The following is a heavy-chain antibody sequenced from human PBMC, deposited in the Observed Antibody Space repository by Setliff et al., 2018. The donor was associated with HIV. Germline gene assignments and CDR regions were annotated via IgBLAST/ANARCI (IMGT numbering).Heavy chain of an antibody. CDR1: GFTFDDYG. D-gene: IGHD6-13*01. CDR2: INWNGGST. V-gene: IGHV3-20*04. Sequence: PGGSLRLSCAASGFTFDDYGMSWVRQAPGKGLEWVSGINWNGGSTGYADSVRGRFTISRDNAKNSLYLQMNSLRAEDTALYYCARKYSSSWYGYYYYYMDVWGKGTTVTVSS. CDR3: ARKYSSSWYGYYYYYMDV. J-gene: IGHJ6*03.